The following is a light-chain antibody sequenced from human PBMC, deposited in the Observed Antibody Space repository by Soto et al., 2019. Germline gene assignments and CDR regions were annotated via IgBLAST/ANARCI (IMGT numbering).Light chain of an antibody. Sequence: DIQMTHLPSSMSASGGDRVTITCRASQGISRWLAWYHQKPGKAPNLLIYSASTLHSRVPSRFSGSGSETDFTLTIGRLQPEDFVTYYCQQANSFPLTFGPGPKVD. J-gene: IGKJ3*01. CDR3: QQANSFPLT. CDR1: QGISRW. CDR2: SAS. V-gene: IGKV1-12*01.